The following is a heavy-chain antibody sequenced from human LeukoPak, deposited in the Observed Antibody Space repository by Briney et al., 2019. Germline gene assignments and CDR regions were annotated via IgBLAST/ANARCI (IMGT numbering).Heavy chain of an antibody. J-gene: IGHJ4*02. V-gene: IGHV3-74*01. CDR1: GLTFSNYW. D-gene: IGHD3/OR15-3a*01. Sequence: GGSLRLSCTASGLTFSNYWMHWVRQAPGKGLVWVSYINKDGSDTNSADSVKGRFTTSRDNAKSTLYLQMNTLRAEDTAVYYCVQGHIIRVVYDFGGEGTLVTVSS. CDR3: VQGHIIRVVYDF. CDR2: INKDGSDT.